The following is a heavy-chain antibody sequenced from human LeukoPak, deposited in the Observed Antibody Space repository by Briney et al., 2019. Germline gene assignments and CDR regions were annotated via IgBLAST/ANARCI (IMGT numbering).Heavy chain of an antibody. V-gene: IGHV1-8*03. CDR3: AREGPRGFEDYYYYMDV. CDR1: GYTFTSYD. Sequence: GASVKVSCKASGYTFTSYDINWVRQATGQGLEWMGWMNPNSGNTGYAQKFQGRDTITRNTSISTAYMELSSLRSEDTAVYYCAREGPRGFEDYYYYMDVWGKGTTVTVSS. J-gene: IGHJ6*03. CDR2: MNPNSGNT. D-gene: IGHD5-12*01.